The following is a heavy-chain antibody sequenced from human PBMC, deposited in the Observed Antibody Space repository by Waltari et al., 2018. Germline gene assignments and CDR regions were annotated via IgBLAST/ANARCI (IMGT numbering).Heavy chain of an antibody. Sequence: EVQLVESGGGLVQPGGSLRLSCAASGISFSSFWMTWVRQAPGKGREWVTNIKQDGSEEYYVDSVKGRFTSSKDNAKNSLYLQMNSLRAEDTAVYFCARERRGQSGWYYFDFWGQGSLVTVSS. CDR2: IKQDGSEE. V-gene: IGHV3-7*01. CDR1: GISFSSFW. D-gene: IGHD6-19*01. CDR3: ARERRGQSGWYYFDF. J-gene: IGHJ4*02.